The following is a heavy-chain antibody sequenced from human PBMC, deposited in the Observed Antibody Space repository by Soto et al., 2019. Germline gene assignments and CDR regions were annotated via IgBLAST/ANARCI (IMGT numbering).Heavy chain of an antibody. CDR2: ISARGGST. CDR1: GFTFSSYT. V-gene: IGHV3-23*01. CDR3: ARDPPNDKPQLDYGMDV. Sequence: EVQLLESGGGLGQGGGSLRLSCAASGFTFSSYTMNWVRQAPGKGLEWVSLISARGGSTYYADSVKGRFTISRDNSKNTLYLPMNSLRAEDTGVYYCARDPPNDKPQLDYGMDVWGQGTAVTVSS. D-gene: IGHD2-2*01. J-gene: IGHJ6*02.